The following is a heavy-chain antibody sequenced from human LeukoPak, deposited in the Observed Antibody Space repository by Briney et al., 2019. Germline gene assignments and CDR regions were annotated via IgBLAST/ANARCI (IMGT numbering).Heavy chain of an antibody. J-gene: IGHJ4*02. CDR3: ARTYSTSWYDYFDY. V-gene: IGHV4-59*01. CDR1: GGSISSYY. Sequence: PSETLSLTCTVSGGSISSYYWSWIRQSPGKGLEWIGYIYYSGSTNYNPFLKSRVTISVDTSKNQFSLKLNSVTAADTAVYYCARTYSTSWYDYFDYWGQGTLVTVSS. D-gene: IGHD6-13*01. CDR2: IYYSGST.